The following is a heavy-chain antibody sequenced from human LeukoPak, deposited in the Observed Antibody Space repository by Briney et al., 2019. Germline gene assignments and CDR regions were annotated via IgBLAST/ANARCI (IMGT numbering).Heavy chain of an antibody. CDR3: ARRGYYDSSGSAGDAFDI. V-gene: IGHV5-51*01. Sequence: RPGESLKISCKGSGYSFTSYWIGWVRQMPGKGLEWMGIIYPGDSDTRYSPSFQGQVTISADKSISTAYLQWSSLKASDTAMYYCARRGYYDSSGSAGDAFDIWGQGTMVTVSS. CDR2: IYPGDSDT. D-gene: IGHD3-22*01. CDR1: GYSFTSYW. J-gene: IGHJ3*02.